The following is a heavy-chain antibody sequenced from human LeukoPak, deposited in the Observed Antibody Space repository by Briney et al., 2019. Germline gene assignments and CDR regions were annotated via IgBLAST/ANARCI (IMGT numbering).Heavy chain of an antibody. J-gene: IGHJ4*02. D-gene: IGHD1-1*01. V-gene: IGHV3-30*04. CDR1: GFSFRSYA. CDR2: ISYDGSKK. Sequence: PGGSLRLSCEASGFSFRSYAMHWVRQAPGKGLEWVGVISYDGSKKYYADSVKGRFTISRDNYKNTLYLQMYSLRAEDTAIYYCAIWTSGNYWGQGTRVTVSS. CDR3: AIWTSGNY.